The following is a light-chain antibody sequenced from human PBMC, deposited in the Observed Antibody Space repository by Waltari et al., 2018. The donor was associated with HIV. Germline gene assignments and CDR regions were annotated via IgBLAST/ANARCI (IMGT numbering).Light chain of an antibody. CDR2: SNN. V-gene: IGLV1-44*01. Sequence: QSVLAQPPSASGTPGQRVTISCSGSTSTIGGNPVSWYQQLPGTAPKLLIYSNNERPSGVPDRLSGSTSGTSASLVISGLQSEDEADYYCAAWDDSLKGGAFGTGTKVTVL. J-gene: IGLJ1*01. CDR1: TSTIGGNP. CDR3: AAWDDSLKGGA.